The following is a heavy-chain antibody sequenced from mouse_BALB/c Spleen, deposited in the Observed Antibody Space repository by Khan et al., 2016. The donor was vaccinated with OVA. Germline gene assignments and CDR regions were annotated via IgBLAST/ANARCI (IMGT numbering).Heavy chain of an antibody. V-gene: IGHV3-8*02. J-gene: IGHJ3*01. Sequence: EVQLQESGPSLVKPSQTLSLTCSVTGDSITSGYWNWFRQFPGNELEYMGYFIYSGHTSYYPSLLRRISITRHTSTNQHYLQLFSVTTEDTATYYCARSTYRYAFAYWGQGTLVSVSA. CDR3: ARSTYRYAFAY. D-gene: IGHD2-14*01. CDR1: GDSITSGY. CDR2: FIYSGHT.